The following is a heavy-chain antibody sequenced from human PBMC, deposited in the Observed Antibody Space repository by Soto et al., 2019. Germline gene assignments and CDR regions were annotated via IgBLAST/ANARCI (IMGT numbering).Heavy chain of an antibody. V-gene: IGHV3-20*04. D-gene: IGHD3-22*01. J-gene: IGHJ4*02. CDR1: GFTFDDYG. CDR2: INWNGGST. CDR3: ARTYYYDSSGYSPADY. Sequence: EVQLVESGGGVVRPGGSLRLSCAASGFTFDDYGMSWVRQAPGKGLEWVSGINWNGGSTGYADSVKGRFTISRDNAKNXLYLQMNSLRAEDTALYYCARTYYYDSSGYSPADYWGQGTLVTVSS.